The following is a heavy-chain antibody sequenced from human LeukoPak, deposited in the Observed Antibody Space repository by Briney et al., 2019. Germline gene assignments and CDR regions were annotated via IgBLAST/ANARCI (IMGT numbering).Heavy chain of an antibody. CDR2: ISSSSSDT. D-gene: IGHD2-2*01. Sequence: PGGSLRLFCAASGFTFSDYYMSWIRQAPGKGLEWVSYISSSSSDTNYADSVKGRFTISRDNAKKSLYLQMNSLRAEDTAVYYCASGNWGCSTTTCDYFDYWGQGTLVTVSS. CDR3: ASGNWGCSTTTCDYFDY. J-gene: IGHJ4*02. CDR1: GFTFSDYY. V-gene: IGHV3-11*03.